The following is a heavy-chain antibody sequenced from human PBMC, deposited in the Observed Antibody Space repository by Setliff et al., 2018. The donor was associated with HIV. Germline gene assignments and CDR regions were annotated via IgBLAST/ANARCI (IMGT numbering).Heavy chain of an antibody. CDR3: AKWFGEFFRAFDR. CDR2: ISGSGGDA. D-gene: IGHD3-10*01. Sequence: GGSLRLSCAASGIRFSNYAMSWVRQAPGKGLEWVSSISGSGGDASYADSVQGRFTISRDNSKNMLYLQMNSLRAEDTAVYYCAKWFGEFFRAFDRWGQGTMVTVSS. V-gene: IGHV3-23*01. CDR1: GIRFSNYA. J-gene: IGHJ3*01.